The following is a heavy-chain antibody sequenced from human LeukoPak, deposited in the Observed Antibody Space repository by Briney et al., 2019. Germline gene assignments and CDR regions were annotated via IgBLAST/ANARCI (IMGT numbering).Heavy chain of an antibody. CDR1: VGAISSGGYS. J-gene: IGHJ6*02. D-gene: IGHD2-15*01. Sequence: SETLSLTCAVSVGAISSGGYSWGWIRQPPGKGLEWTGYIYHSGSTYYNPSLKSRVTISVDRSKNPFSLKLSSVTAADTAVYYCARAHVVPPYYYYGMDVWGQGTTVTVSS. CDR3: ARAHVVPPYYYYGMDV. V-gene: IGHV4-30-2*01. CDR2: IYHSGST.